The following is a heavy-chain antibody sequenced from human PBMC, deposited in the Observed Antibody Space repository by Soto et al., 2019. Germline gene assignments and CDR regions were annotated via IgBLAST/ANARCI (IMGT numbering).Heavy chain of an antibody. CDR3: ARGSEYSSFNYFDY. CDR1: GGSISSYY. Sequence: QVQLQESGPGLVKPSETLSLTCTVSGGSISSYYWSWIRQPPGKGLEWMGYIYSSGSTNHNPSLKSRVTITVDTSKNQFSLKLSSVTAADTAVYYCARGSEYSSFNYFDYWGQGTLVTVSS. D-gene: IGHD6-6*01. CDR2: IYSSGST. J-gene: IGHJ4*02. V-gene: IGHV4-59*01.